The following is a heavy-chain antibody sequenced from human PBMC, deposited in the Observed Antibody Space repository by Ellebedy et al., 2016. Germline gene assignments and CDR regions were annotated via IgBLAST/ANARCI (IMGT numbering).Heavy chain of an antibody. V-gene: IGHV3-11*04. Sequence: GGSLRLXXAASGFTFSDYYMSWIRQVPGKGLEWVSYISSSGTNIYYADSVTGRFTISRDNSKNTVYLQMNSLRTEDTAVYYCARDSQAFYSSRIDPWGQGTLVAVSS. CDR3: ARDSQAFYSSRIDP. D-gene: IGHD4-11*01. CDR1: GFTFSDYY. CDR2: ISSSGTNI. J-gene: IGHJ5*02.